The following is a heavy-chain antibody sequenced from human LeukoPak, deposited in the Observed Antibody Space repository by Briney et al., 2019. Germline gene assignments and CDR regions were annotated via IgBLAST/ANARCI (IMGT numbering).Heavy chain of an antibody. CDR2: IYTSGST. D-gene: IGHD3-10*01. CDR1: GGSISSGSYY. Sequence: PSQTLSLTGTVSGGSISSGSYYWSWIRQPAGKGLEWIGRIYTSGSTNYNPSLKSRVTISVDTSKNQFSLKLSSVTAADTAVYYCAVEGGSGSYPWGQGTLVTVSS. CDR3: AVEGGSGSYP. J-gene: IGHJ5*02. V-gene: IGHV4-61*02.